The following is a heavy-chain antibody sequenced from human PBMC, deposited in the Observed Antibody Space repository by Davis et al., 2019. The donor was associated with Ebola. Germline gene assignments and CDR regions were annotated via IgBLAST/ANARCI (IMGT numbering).Heavy chain of an antibody. Sequence: SETLSLTCTVSGGSISSSSYYWGWIRQPPGKGLEWIGSIYYSGSTYYNPSLKSRVTISVDTSKNQFSLKLTSVTAADTAVYYCTRIAYASDDDYWGKGTQVTVSS. J-gene: IGHJ4*02. CDR3: TRIAYASDDDY. D-gene: IGHD2-21*01. CDR2: IYYSGST. V-gene: IGHV4-39*01. CDR1: GGSISSSSYY.